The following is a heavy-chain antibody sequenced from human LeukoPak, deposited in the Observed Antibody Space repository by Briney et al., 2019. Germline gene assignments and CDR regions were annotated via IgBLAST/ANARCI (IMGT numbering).Heavy chain of an antibody. V-gene: IGHV4-39*07. CDR3: ARFVVAATLDAFDI. CDR1: GGSISSSSYY. CDR2: INHSGST. D-gene: IGHD2-15*01. J-gene: IGHJ3*02. Sequence: SETLSLTCTVSGGSISSSSYYWGWIRQPPGKGLEWIGEINHSGSTNYNPSLKSRVTISVDTSKNQFSLKLSSVTAADTAVYYCARFVVAATLDAFDIWSQGTMVTVSS.